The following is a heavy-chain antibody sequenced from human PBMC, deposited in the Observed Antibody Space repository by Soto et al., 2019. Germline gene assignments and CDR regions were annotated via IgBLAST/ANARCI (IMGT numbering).Heavy chain of an antibody. CDR2: IWYDGSNQ. CDR3: ARDSTYGLYYFDY. D-gene: IGHD4-17*01. J-gene: IGHJ4*02. CDR1: GFTFSNYG. Sequence: GGSLRLSCAASGFTFSNYGMHWVRQAPGKGLEWVAVIWYDGSNQYYADSVKGRFTISRDNSKNTLSLQMNSLRAEDTAVYYCARDSTYGLYYFDYWGQGTLVTVSS. V-gene: IGHV3-33*01.